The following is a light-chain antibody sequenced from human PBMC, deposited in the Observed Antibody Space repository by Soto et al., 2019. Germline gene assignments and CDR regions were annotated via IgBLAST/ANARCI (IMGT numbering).Light chain of an antibody. CDR3: LQDYNRPYT. CDR1: QDIRND. J-gene: IGKJ2*01. Sequence: AIQMTQSPSSPSASVGDRVTITCRASQDIRNDLGWYQQRPGKPPKVLIYAASNLQSGVPPRFSGSGSGTDFALTITSLQPEDFATYYCLQDYNRPYTFGQGTKLEF. CDR2: AAS. V-gene: IGKV1-6*01.